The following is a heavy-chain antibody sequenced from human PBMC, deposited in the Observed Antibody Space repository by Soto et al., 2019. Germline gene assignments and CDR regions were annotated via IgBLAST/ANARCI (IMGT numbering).Heavy chain of an antibody. CDR3: HIGYCSGGSCDAVMDV. CDR2: ISSSRSTI. Sequence: GGSLRLSCAASGFTFSSYSMNWVRQAPGKGLEWVSYISSSRSTIYYADSVKGRFTISRDNAKNSLYLQMNSLRAEDTAVYYSHIGYCSGGSCDAVMDVWGKGTTVTVSS. CDR1: GFTFSSYS. V-gene: IGHV3-48*01. J-gene: IGHJ6*03. D-gene: IGHD2-15*01.